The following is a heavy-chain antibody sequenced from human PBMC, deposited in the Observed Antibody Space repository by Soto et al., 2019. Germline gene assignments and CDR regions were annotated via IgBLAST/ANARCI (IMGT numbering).Heavy chain of an antibody. CDR1: GGDFKNYG. CDR2: IVPVFGSA. D-gene: IGHD3-9*01. V-gene: IGHV1-69*12. Sequence: QVQLVQSGAEVKKPGSSVKVSCKTSGGDFKNYGVSWVRQAPGQGLEWMGGIVPVFGSAKYGQIFQGRVTITADDITSTTYMELSGLKPEDTAIHYCAREIAATGFHFWGQGRLVIVSS. CDR3: AREIAATGFHF. J-gene: IGHJ4*02.